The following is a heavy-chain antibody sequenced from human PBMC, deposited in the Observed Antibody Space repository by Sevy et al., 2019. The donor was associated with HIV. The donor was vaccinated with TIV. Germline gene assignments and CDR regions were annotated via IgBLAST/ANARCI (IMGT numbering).Heavy chain of an antibody. CDR1: GYTFTSYY. CDR3: GRRQRSGPYPNRTGVKWSFVVWTMDV. Sequence: ASVKVSCKASGYTFTSYYMHWVRQAPGQGLEWMGIINPSGGSTSYAQKFQGRVTMTRDTSTSTVYMELSSPRSEDTAVYYWGRRQRSGPYPNRTGVKWSFVVWTMDVWGQGTTVTVSS. J-gene: IGHJ6*02. D-gene: IGHD1-26*01. V-gene: IGHV1-46*01. CDR2: INPSGGST.